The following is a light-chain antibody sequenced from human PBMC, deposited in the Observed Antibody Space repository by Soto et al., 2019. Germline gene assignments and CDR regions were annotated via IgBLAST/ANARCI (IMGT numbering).Light chain of an antibody. CDR2: EVS. V-gene: IGLV2-14*03. Sequence: QSVLTQPASVSGSPVQSITISCSGTSSDIGAHDYVSWYQQHPGRAPKLIIYEVSHRFSGLSYRYAGSKSGKTSSLNISGLQAEDVGDYYCTSVAPGRIYVFGSGTKVTAL. CDR1: SSDIGAHDY. J-gene: IGLJ1*01. CDR3: TSVAPGRIYV.